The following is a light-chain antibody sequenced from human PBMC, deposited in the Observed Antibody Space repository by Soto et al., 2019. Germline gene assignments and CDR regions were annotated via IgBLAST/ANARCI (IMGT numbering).Light chain of an antibody. J-gene: IGKJ1*01. Sequence: DIQMTQSPPTLSASVGDIVTITCRASQSITSWLAWYQQKPGKAPKFLIYDAASLESGVTSRFSGCGSGTEFTLTILSLQPADFTTYYCQQYTTFPRTFGQGTMVEIK. CDR1: QSITSW. CDR2: DAA. CDR3: QQYTTFPRT. V-gene: IGKV1-5*01.